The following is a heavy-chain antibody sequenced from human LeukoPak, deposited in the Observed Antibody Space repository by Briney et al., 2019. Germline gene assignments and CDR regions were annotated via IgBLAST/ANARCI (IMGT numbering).Heavy chain of an antibody. V-gene: IGHV4-39*07. D-gene: IGHD4-11*01. Sequence: SETLSLTCTVSGGSISSTSYYWGWIRQPPGKGLEWIGNIYYSGTTYYNPSLKSRVTISVDTSKNQFSLKLSSVTAADTAVYYCARVARHDYTYYPGGNHFDYWGQGTLVTVSS. J-gene: IGHJ4*02. CDR3: ARVARHDYTYYPGGNHFDY. CDR2: IYYSGTT. CDR1: GGSISSTSYY.